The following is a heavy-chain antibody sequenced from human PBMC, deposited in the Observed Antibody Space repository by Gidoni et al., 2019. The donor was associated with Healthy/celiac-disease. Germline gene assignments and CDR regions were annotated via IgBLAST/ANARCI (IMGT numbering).Heavy chain of an antibody. CDR3: ARRIRGYSNLAAFDI. J-gene: IGHJ3*02. Sequence: QVQLQESGPGLVKPSETLSLTCTVPGGPISSYYWSWIRQPPGKGLEWIGYIYYSGSTNYNPSLKSRVTISVDTSKNQFSLKLSSVTAADTAVYYCARRIRGYSNLAAFDIWGQGTMVTVSS. CDR1: GGPISSYY. CDR2: IYYSGST. V-gene: IGHV4-59*08. D-gene: IGHD5-18*01.